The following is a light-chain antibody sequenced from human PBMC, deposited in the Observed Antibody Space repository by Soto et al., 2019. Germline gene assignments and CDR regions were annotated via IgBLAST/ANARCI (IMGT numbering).Light chain of an antibody. V-gene: IGKV1-39*01. Sequence: IQLTQSPSSLSPSVGDRVIITCRTSQSISNYLNWYQHKPGKAPKVLLSAASNLQSGVPSRFSGSGSGTVLTLTISSLQTEDFANYFCQQSYTLSPLTFGGGTKVDIK. CDR2: AAS. CDR3: QQSYTLSPLT. CDR1: QSISNY. J-gene: IGKJ4*01.